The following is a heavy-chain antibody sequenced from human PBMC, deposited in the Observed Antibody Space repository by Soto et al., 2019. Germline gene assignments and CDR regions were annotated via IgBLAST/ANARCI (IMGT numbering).Heavy chain of an antibody. CDR3: AKQRSSSPFDY. Sequence: ASVKVSCKASGYTFTSCYMHWVRQAPGQGLEWMGIINPSGGSTSYAQKFQGRVTMTRDTSTSTVYMELSSLRSEDTAVYYCAKQRSSSPFDYWGQGTLVTVSS. V-gene: IGHV1-46*01. D-gene: IGHD6-13*01. CDR1: GYTFTSCY. J-gene: IGHJ4*02. CDR2: INPSGGST.